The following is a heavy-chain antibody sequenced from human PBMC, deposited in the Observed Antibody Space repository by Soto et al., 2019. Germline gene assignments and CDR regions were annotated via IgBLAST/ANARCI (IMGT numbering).Heavy chain of an antibody. CDR2: INAGNGNT. D-gene: IGHD6-19*01. V-gene: IGHV1-3*01. CDR3: AISAVAGTYYFDY. CDR1: GYTFTSYA. J-gene: IGHJ4*02. Sequence: GASVKVSCKASGYTFTSYAMHWVRQAPGQRLEWMGWINAGNGNTKYSQKFQGRVTITRDTSASTAYMELSSLRSEDTAVYYCAISAVAGTYYFDYWGQGTLVTVSS.